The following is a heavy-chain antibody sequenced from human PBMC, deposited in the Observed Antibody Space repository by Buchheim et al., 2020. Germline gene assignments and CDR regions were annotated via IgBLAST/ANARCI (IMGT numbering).Heavy chain of an antibody. J-gene: IGHJ5*02. CDR2: IFHSVST. V-gene: IGHV4-4*02. CDR1: GGSISSSNW. CDR3: ARVHLWFGEGSWFDP. D-gene: IGHD3-10*01. Sequence: QVQLQESGPGLVKPSGTLSLTCAVSGGSISSSNWWGWVRQPPGTGLGWVGEIFHSVSTKYNPTLKSRVTISVDKSKNQFSLKLSSVTAADTAVYYCARVHLWFGEGSWFDPWGQGTL.